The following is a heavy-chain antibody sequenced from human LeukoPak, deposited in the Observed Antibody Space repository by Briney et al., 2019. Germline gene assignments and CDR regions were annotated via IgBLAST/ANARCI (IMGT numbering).Heavy chain of an antibody. CDR1: GFTFSIYA. V-gene: IGHV3-23*01. Sequence: PGGALRLSRVASGFTFSIYAMSWVRQAPGKGLECGSGSANSTYYADSVKGRFTISRDNSKNTLYLQMNSLRAEDTAVYYCARDQAGIAVAGTWGYFDYWGQGTLVTVSS. J-gene: IGHJ4*02. CDR2: SANST. CDR3: ARDQAGIAVAGTWGYFDY. D-gene: IGHD6-19*01.